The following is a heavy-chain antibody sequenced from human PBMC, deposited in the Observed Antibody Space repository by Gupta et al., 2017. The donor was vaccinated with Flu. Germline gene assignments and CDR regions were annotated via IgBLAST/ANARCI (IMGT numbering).Heavy chain of an antibody. J-gene: IGHJ6*02. D-gene: IGHD3-3*01. CDR2: IIPILGTA. Sequence: APGQGLEWMGGIIPILGTANYAKKFQGRVTITADKSTSTAYMELSSLRSEDTAVYYCASSDIDGWDGLLSIDYYYYGMDVWGQGTTVTVSS. V-gene: IGHV1-69*06. CDR3: ASSDIDGWDGLLSIDYYYYGMDV.